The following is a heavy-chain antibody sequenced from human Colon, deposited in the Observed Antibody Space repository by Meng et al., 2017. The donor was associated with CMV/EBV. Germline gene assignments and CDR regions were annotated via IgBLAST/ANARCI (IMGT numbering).Heavy chain of an antibody. D-gene: IGHD3-10*01. CDR2: IKGDGNDA. V-gene: IGHV3-74*01. CDR1: VFSFSHRW. Sequence: AAAVFSFSHRWRHRVRQAPGKGLGWVARIKGDGNDATYAEYVRGRITISRDNDKNTLYLQMNSLRAEDTAVYYCARDLISGSGTSDSWGQGALVTVSS. J-gene: IGHJ5*01. CDR3: ARDLISGSGTSDS.